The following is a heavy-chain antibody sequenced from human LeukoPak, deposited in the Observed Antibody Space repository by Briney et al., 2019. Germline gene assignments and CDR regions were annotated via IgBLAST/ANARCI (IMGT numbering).Heavy chain of an antibody. D-gene: IGHD3-16*01. Sequence: GGSLRLSCAASGFTFTNYWMSWVRQAPGKGLEWVANIKEDGSEKYYVDSVKGRFTISRDNAKNSLYLQMNSLRAEDTAVYYCARDHYIWGSYPSDYWGQGTLVTVSS. J-gene: IGHJ4*02. CDR3: ARDHYIWGSYPSDY. CDR2: IKEDGSEK. V-gene: IGHV3-7*01. CDR1: GFTFTNYW.